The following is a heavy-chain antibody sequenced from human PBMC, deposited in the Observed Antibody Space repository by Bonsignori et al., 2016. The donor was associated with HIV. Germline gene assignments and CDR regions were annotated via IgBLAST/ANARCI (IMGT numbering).Heavy chain of an antibody. CDR1: GSSIATDYY. J-gene: IGHJ2*01. V-gene: IGHV4-38-2*02. CDR3: ARDFKLHWGTPPWYFDL. Sequence: QVQLQESGPGLVEPSETLSLTCTVSGSSIATDYYWAWVRQTPGKGLEWIGSVYQSGTTYINPSLKGRATISVDTSNNKFSLRMTSVTVEDAAVYYCARDFKLHWGTPPWYFDLWGRGTLVTGLL. D-gene: IGHD3-16*01. CDR2: VYQSGTT.